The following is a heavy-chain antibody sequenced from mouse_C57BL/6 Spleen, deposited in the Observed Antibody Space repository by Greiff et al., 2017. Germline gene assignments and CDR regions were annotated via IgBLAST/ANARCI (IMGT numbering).Heavy chain of an antibody. CDR3: ASADYDEAMDY. CDR2: IDPSDSET. D-gene: IGHD2-4*01. CDR1: GYTFTSYW. J-gene: IGHJ4*01. V-gene: IGHV1-52*01. Sequence: QVQLQQPGAELVRPGSSVKLSCKASGYTFTSYWMHWVKQRPIQGLEWIGNIDPSDSETHYNQKFKDKATLTVDKSSSTAYMQLNSLTSEDSAVYYCASADYDEAMDYWGQGTSVTVSS.